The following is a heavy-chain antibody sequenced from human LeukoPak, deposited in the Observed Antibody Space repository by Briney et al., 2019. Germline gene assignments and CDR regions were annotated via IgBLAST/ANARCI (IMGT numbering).Heavy chain of an antibody. J-gene: IGHJ4*02. Sequence: GGSLRLSCAASGFTFSSYSMNWVRQAPGQGLEWVSSISSSSSYIYYADSVKGRFTISRDNATNSLYLQMNSLRAEDTAVYYCARAPVSGSYHFDYWGQGTLVTVSP. CDR2: ISSSSSYI. CDR3: ARAPVSGSYHFDY. V-gene: IGHV3-21*01. D-gene: IGHD1-26*01. CDR1: GFTFSSYS.